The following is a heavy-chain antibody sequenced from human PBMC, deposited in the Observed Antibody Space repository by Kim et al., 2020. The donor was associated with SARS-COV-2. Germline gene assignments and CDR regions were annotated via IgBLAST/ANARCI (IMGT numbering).Heavy chain of an antibody. D-gene: IGHD6-13*01. CDR1: GGSFSGYY. CDR3: ARVRYSSSWYLQ. Sequence: SETLSLTCAVYGGSFSGYYWSWIRQPPGKGLEWIGEINHSGSTNYNPSLKSRVTISVDTSKNQFSLKLSSVTAADTAVYYCARVRYSSSWYLQWGQGTLVTVSS. J-gene: IGHJ4*02. V-gene: IGHV4-34*01. CDR2: INHSGST.